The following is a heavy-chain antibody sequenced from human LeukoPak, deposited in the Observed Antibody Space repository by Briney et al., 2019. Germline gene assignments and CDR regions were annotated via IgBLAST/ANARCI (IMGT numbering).Heavy chain of an antibody. CDR1: GGSISSSSYY. CDR3: ARDVAYGGRIYFDY. CDR2: IYYRGST. V-gene: IGHV4-39*07. D-gene: IGHD4-23*01. Sequence: SETLPLTCTVSGGSISSSSYYWGWLRQPPGKGLEWIGSIYYRGSTYYNPSLKSRVTISVDTSKNQFSLKLSSVTAADTAVYYCARDVAYGGRIYFDYWGQGTLVTVSS. J-gene: IGHJ4*02.